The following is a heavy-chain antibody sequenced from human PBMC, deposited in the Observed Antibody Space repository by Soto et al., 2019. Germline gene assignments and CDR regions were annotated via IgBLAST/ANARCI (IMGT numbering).Heavy chain of an antibody. D-gene: IGHD1-1*01. V-gene: IGHV4-4*02. CDR3: ARGTIRIPIPRGAFDI. CDR1: GGSISSSNW. J-gene: IGHJ3*02. CDR2: IYHSGST. Sequence: QVQLQESGPGLVKPSGTLSLTCAVSGGSISSSNWWSWVRQPPGKGLEWIGEIYHSGSTNYNPSLKSRVTISVYQSKNQFSLKLSSVTAADTAVYYCARGTIRIPIPRGAFDIWGQGTMVTVSS.